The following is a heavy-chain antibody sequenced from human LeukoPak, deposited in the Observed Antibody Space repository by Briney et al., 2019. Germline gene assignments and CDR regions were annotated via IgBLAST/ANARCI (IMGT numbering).Heavy chain of an antibody. Sequence: SETLSLTCAVSGGSISSYYWSWIRQPAGKGLEWIGRIYTSGSTNYNPSLMSRVTISVDTSKNQFSLKLSSVTAADTAVYYCARGGWNKFDYWGQGTLVTVSS. J-gene: IGHJ4*02. CDR1: GGSISSYY. CDR3: ARGGWNKFDY. D-gene: IGHD3-22*01. CDR2: IYTSGST. V-gene: IGHV4-4*07.